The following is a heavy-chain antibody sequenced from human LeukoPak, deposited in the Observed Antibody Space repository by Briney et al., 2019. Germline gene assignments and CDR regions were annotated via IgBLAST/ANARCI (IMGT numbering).Heavy chain of an antibody. CDR1: GFTFSNYE. J-gene: IGHJ3*01. V-gene: IGHV3-48*03. CDR3: GRDSPNANAFDP. Sequence: GGSLRLSCAASGFTFSNYEMNWVRQAPGKGLEWVSYINSGDSTIYYADSVKGRFTTSRDKPKTPLFLQMNTLRAEDKVVNYCGRDSPNANAFDPWGQGTMVTVSS. CDR2: INSGDSTI.